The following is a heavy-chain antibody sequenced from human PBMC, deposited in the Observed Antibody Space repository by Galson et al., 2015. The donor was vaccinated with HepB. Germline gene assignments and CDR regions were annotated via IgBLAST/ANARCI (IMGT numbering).Heavy chain of an antibody. J-gene: IGHJ4*02. Sequence: PALVKPTQTLTLTCTFSGFSLNTSGVGVGWIRQPPGKALEWLALIYWNDDKRYSPSLKSRLTITKDTSKNQVVLTMTNMDPVDTATYYCAHRPRLERVIVFDYWGQGTLVTVSS. CDR1: GFSLNTSGVG. V-gene: IGHV2-5*01. D-gene: IGHD1-1*01. CDR2: IYWNDDK. CDR3: AHRPRLERVIVFDY.